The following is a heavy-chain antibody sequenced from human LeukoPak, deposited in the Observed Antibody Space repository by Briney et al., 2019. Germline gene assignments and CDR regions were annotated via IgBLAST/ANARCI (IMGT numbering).Heavy chain of an antibody. J-gene: IGHJ5*02. V-gene: IGHV2-5*02. Sequence: SGPTLVKPTQTLTLTCTFSGFSLSTSQVGVGWIRQPPGKALEWLALTYWGDDKRFSPPLKSRLTITKDASKNQVVLTMANLDPVDTATYYCAHKPAQKNYFDPWGQGTLVTVSS. CDR2: TYWGDDK. D-gene: IGHD1-7*01. CDR3: AHKPAQKNYFDP. CDR1: GFSLSTSQVG.